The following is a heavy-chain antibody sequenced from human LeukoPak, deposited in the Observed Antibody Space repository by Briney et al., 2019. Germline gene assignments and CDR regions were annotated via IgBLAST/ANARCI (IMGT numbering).Heavy chain of an antibody. CDR2: VNPNSGGT. CDR3: ARDTYGGNWSLGY. Sequence: APVKACCKASGFTFTGYYIHWVRQPPGQGLEWMGWVNPNSGGTKYAQKFQGRVSMTSDTSISTAYMELSRLTSDDTAVYYCARDTYGGNWSLGYWGPGKLGSVSS. D-gene: IGHD4-23*01. V-gene: IGHV1-2*02. CDR1: GFTFTGYY. J-gene: IGHJ4*03.